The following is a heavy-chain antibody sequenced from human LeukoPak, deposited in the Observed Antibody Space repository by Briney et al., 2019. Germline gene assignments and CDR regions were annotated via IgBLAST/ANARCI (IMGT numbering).Heavy chain of an antibody. D-gene: IGHD3-10*01. CDR1: GGSITNYY. CDR2: VYYSGST. Sequence: PSETLSLTCTVSGGSITNYYWSWIRQPPGKGLEWIGYVYYSGSTNYNPSLKSRVTISVDTSKNQFSLKLGAVTAAYTAVYYCAAIMVRGVHTHFDYWGQGTLVTVSS. V-gene: IGHV4-59*08. CDR3: AAIMVRGVHTHFDY. J-gene: IGHJ4*02.